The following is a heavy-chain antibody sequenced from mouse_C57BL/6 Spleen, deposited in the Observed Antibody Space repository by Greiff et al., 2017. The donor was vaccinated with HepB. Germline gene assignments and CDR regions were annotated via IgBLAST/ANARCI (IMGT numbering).Heavy chain of an antibody. D-gene: IGHD1-1*01. CDR3: ARHYHYYGSSPYYAMDY. V-gene: IGHV5-12*01. J-gene: IGHJ4*01. CDR1: GFTFSDYY. Sequence: EVQGVESGGGLVQPGGSLKLSCAASGFTFSDYYMYWVRQTPEKRLEWVAYISNGGGSTYYPDTVKGRFTISRDNAKNTLYLQMSRLKSEDTAMYYCARHYHYYGSSPYYAMDYWGQGTSVTVSS. CDR2: ISNGGGST.